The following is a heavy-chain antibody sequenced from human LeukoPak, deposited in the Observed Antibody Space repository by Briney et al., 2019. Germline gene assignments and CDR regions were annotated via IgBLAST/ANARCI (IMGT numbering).Heavy chain of an antibody. Sequence: PSETLSLTCTVSGGSISSYYWSWIRQPPGKGLEWIGYIYYSGSTNYNPSLTSRVTIPVDTPKNQFSLTLSSVTAADTAVYYCARERPGYSSSFYYWGQGTLVTVSS. CDR1: GGSISSYY. CDR3: ARERPGYSSSFYY. CDR2: IYYSGST. V-gene: IGHV4-59*12. D-gene: IGHD6-13*01. J-gene: IGHJ4*02.